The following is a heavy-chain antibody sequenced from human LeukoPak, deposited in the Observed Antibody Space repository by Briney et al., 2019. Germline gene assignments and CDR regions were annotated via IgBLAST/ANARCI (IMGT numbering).Heavy chain of an antibody. J-gene: IGHJ4*02. D-gene: IGHD2-8*02. Sequence: GESLKISCKGSGYSFTNYRIGWVRQMPGKGLEWMGRIDPGDSFTKYRPSLEGRVTISADKSLSTVYLQWSSLKASDTAIYYCARDGGGVSSWVSHWGQGTLVTVSS. CDR3: ARDGGGVSSWVSH. V-gene: IGHV5-10-1*01. CDR1: GYSFTNYR. CDR2: IDPGDSFT.